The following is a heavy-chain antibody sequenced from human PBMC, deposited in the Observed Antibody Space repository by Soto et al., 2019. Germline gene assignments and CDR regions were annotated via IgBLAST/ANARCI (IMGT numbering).Heavy chain of an antibody. J-gene: IGHJ5*02. CDR3: ARAPVGYCSSTSCYNSRWFDP. D-gene: IGHD2-2*02. CDR1: GYTFTSYY. Sequence: ASVKVSCKASGYTFTSYYMHWVRQAPGQGLEWMGIINPSGGSTSYAQKFQGRVTMARDTSTSTVYMELSSLRSEDTAVYYCARAPVGYCSSTSCYNSRWFDPWGQGTLVTVSS. V-gene: IGHV1-46*01. CDR2: INPSGGST.